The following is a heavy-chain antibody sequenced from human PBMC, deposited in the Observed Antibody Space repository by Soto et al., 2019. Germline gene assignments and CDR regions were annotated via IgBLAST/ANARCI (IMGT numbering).Heavy chain of an antibody. CDR1: GFTFSNAW. CDR3: TTDFLTTVTPKHHTDYYYYYYGMDV. Sequence: GGSLRLSCAASGFTFSNAWMNWVRQAPGKGLEWVGRIKSKTDGGTTDYAAPVKGRFTISRDDSKNTLYMQMNSLKTEDTAVYYCTTDFLTTVTPKHHTDYYYYYYGMDVWGQGTTVTVSS. CDR2: IKSKTDGGTT. J-gene: IGHJ6*02. D-gene: IGHD4-17*01. V-gene: IGHV3-15*07.